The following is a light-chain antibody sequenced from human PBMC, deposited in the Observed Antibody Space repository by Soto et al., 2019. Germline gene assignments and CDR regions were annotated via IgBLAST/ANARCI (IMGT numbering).Light chain of an antibody. Sequence: QSALSQPSSMSGSPGQSITIPCTGASSDIGLYNYVSWYQHHPGKAPKLLISEVNIRPSGLSDRFSASKASNTASLTISGLQPEDEAYYYCSCLSTTSTPMVFGTGTKLTVL. V-gene: IGLV2-14*01. CDR3: SCLSTTSTPMV. CDR2: EVN. J-gene: IGLJ1*01. CDR1: SSDIGLYNY.